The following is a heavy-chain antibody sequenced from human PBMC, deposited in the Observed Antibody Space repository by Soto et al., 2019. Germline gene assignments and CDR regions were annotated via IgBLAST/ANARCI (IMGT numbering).Heavy chain of an antibody. Sequence: GASVKVSCKASGYTFTSYGISWVRQAPGQGLEWMGWISAYNGNTNYAQKLQGRVTMTTDTSTSTAYMELRSLRSDDTAVYYCARFGNPAGYYYYLIDFWGKGTSVTGSS. CDR3: ARFGNPAGYYYYLIDF. J-gene: IGHJ6*03. CDR1: GYTFTSYG. V-gene: IGHV1-18*01. CDR2: ISAYNGNT. D-gene: IGHD3-10*01.